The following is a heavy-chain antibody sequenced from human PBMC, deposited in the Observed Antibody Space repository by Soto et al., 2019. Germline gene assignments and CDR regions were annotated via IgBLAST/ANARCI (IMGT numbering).Heavy chain of an antibody. CDR3: ARDKITCLFDY. CDR1: GGSISSGGYS. D-gene: IGHD3-10*01. CDR2: IYHSGSTYIYHSGST. J-gene: IGHJ4*02. Sequence: SETLSLTCAVSGGSISSGGYSWSWIRQPPGKGLEWIGYIYHSGSTYIYHSGSTYYNPSLKSRVTISVDTSKNQFSLKLTSVTAADTAVYYCARDKITCLFDYWGQGTLVTVSS. V-gene: IGHV4-30-2*01.